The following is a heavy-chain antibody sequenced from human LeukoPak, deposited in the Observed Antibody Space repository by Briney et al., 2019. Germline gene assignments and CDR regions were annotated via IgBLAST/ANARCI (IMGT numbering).Heavy chain of an antibody. CDR2: ISGSGGST. CDR1: GFTFSSYE. V-gene: IGHV3-23*01. Sequence: GGSLRLSCAASGFTFSSYEMNWVRQAPGKGLEWVSYISGSGGSTYYADSVKGRFTISRDNSKNTLYLQMNSLRAEDTAVYYCAKGMEYYYGSGSYPDIWGQGTMVTVSS. D-gene: IGHD3-10*01. CDR3: AKGMEYYYGSGSYPDI. J-gene: IGHJ3*02.